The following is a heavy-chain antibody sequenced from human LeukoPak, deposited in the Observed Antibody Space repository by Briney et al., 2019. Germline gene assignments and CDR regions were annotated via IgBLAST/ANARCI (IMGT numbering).Heavy chain of an antibody. Sequence: GGSLRLSCAASGFTFSSYAMSWVRQAPGRGLEWVSAISGSGGSTYYADSVKGRFTISRDNSKNTLYLQMNSLRAEDTAVYYCAKDPAYSGSYYDYWGQGTLVTVSS. CDR1: GFTFSSYA. J-gene: IGHJ4*02. CDR3: AKDPAYSGSYYDY. D-gene: IGHD1-26*01. CDR2: ISGSGGST. V-gene: IGHV3-23*01.